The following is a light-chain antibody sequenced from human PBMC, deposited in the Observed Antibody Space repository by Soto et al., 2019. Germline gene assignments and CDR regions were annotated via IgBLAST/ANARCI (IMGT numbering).Light chain of an antibody. V-gene: IGKV3-15*01. CDR1: QSVGNN. J-gene: IGKJ1*01. CDR3: QQYNKWPLT. CDR2: GAS. Sequence: EVVMAQSPVTLSVSPGDGAALSCRASQSVGNNLAWYQQQPGQAPMLLVYGASTRATGVPARFSGSGSGTEFTLTISSLGSEDFAVYYCQQYNKWPLTFGQGTKVDIK.